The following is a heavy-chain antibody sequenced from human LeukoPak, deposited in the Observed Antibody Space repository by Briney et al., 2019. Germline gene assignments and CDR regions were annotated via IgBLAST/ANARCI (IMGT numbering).Heavy chain of an antibody. J-gene: IGHJ6*02. CDR3: ARDKGYCSSTSCYHPSYYYYGMDV. D-gene: IGHD2-2*01. CDR1: GFTFSSYS. V-gene: IGHV3-21*01. Sequence: GGSLRLSCAASGFTFSSYSMNWVRQAPGKGLEWVSSISSSSSYIYYADSVKGRFTISRDNAKNSLYLQMNSLRAEDTAVYYCARDKGYCSSTSCYHPSYYYYGMDVWGQGTTVTVSS. CDR2: ISSSSSYI.